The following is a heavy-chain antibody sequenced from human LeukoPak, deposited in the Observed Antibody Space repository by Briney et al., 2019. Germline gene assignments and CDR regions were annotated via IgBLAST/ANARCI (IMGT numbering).Heavy chain of an antibody. CDR1: GYSFTSYW. V-gene: IGHV5-51*01. Sequence: KRGESLKISCKASGYSFTSYWIGWVRQMPGKGLEWMGIIYPGDYDTRYSRSFQGQVTISANKSISTAYLQWSSLKASDTAVYCCARLSPRGRTWFGAWGQGTLVTVSS. CDR2: IYPGDYDT. J-gene: IGHJ5*02. CDR3: ARLSPRGRTWFGA.